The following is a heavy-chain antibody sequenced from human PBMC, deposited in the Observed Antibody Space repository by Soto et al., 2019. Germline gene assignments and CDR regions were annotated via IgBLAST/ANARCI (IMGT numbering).Heavy chain of an antibody. V-gene: IGHV4-34*01. Sequence: SETLSLTCTVSGDSISSYYWSWILQPPGKGLEWIGEINHSGSTNYNPSLKSRVTISVDTSKNQFSLKLSSVTAADTAVYYCARVDPRSRAAIRSYYFDYWGQGTLVTVSS. D-gene: IGHD2-2*02. CDR3: ARVDPRSRAAIRSYYFDY. CDR1: GDSISSYY. J-gene: IGHJ4*02. CDR2: INHSGST.